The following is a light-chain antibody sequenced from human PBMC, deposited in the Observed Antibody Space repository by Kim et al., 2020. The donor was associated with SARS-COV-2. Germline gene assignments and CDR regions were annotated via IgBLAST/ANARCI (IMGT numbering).Light chain of an antibody. Sequence: WWPGERATRCGGARQGVSSSDLGWDQQKPGRAPRLLMYGAASRATGIPNRFSGSGSGRDFTLTISRLEPEELAVYYWQQYGSSPYTFGQGTKLEI. V-gene: IGKV3-20*01. CDR2: GAA. CDR1: QGVSSSD. J-gene: IGKJ2*01. CDR3: QQYGSSPYT.